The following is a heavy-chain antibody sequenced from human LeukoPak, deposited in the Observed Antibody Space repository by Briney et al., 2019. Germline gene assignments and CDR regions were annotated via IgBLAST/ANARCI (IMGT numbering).Heavy chain of an antibody. J-gene: IGHJ4*02. D-gene: IGHD2-15*01. CDR3: AKDLGRVVVAATLDY. CDR1: GFTFSSYA. V-gene: IGHV3-23*01. Sequence: PGGSLRLSCAASGFTFSSYAMSWVRQAPGKGLEWVSAISGSGGSTYYADSVKGRFTISRDNSKNTLYLQMNSLRAEDTAVYYCAKDLGRVVVAATLDYWGQGTLVTVSS. CDR2: ISGSGGST.